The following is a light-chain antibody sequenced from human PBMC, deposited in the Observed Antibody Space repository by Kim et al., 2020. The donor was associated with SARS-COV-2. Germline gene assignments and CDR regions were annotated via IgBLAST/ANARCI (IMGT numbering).Light chain of an antibody. V-gene: IGLV2-8*01. J-gene: IGLJ3*02. Sequence: QSALTQPPAASGSPGQSVTISCSGSRSDVGGYNYVAWYQHKPGTAPKVLIYDVTKRPSGVPDRFSGSKSGNTASLTVSGLQAEDEADYYCSSYAGSNTLVFGGGTKLTVL. CDR1: RSDVGGYNY. CDR3: SSYAGSNTLV. CDR2: DVT.